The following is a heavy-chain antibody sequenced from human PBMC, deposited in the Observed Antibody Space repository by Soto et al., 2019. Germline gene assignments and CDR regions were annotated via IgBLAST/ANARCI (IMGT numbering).Heavy chain of an antibody. CDR1: GFTFSSYA. J-gene: IGHJ5*02. CDR2: ISGSGGST. V-gene: IGHV3-23*01. Sequence: PGGSLRLSCAASGFTFSSYAMSWVRQAPGKGLEWVSAISGSGGSTYYADSVKGRFTISRDNPKNTLYLQMNSLRAEDTAVYYCAKTLLRGPSLWFDPWGQGTLVTVSS. CDR3: AKTLLRGPSLWFDP. D-gene: IGHD2-15*01.